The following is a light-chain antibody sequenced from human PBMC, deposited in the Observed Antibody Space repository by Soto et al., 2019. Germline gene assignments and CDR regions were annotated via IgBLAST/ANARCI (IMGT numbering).Light chain of an antibody. CDR1: SGHSSYV. J-gene: IGLJ3*02. Sequence: QPVLTQSSSASASLGSSVKLTCTLSSGHSSYVIAWHQQQPGKAPRYLMKLESSGSYNKGSGVPDRFSGSGSGADRYLTISNLQFEDEADYYCETWDTNTRVFGGGTK. CDR2: LESSGSY. CDR3: ETWDTNTRV. V-gene: IGLV4-60*02.